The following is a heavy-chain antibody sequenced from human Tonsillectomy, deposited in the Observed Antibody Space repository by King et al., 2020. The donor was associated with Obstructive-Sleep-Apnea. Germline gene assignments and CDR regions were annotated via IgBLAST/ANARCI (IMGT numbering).Heavy chain of an antibody. J-gene: IGHJ1*01. CDR3: AFPSGSAKAEYFHH. CDR2: ISPSSTTI. Sequence: VQLVESGGGSVQPGGSLRLSCVVSGFTFSSSAMNWVRQAPGKGLEWVSHISPSSTTIYYADSVKGRFTISRDNAKNSLFLQMSSLRAEDTAVYYCAFPSGSAKAEYFHHWGQGTLVTVSS. V-gene: IGHV3-48*04. CDR1: GFTFSSSA. D-gene: IGHD1-26*01.